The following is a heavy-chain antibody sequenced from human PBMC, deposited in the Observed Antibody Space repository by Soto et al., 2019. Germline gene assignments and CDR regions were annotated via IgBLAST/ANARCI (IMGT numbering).Heavy chain of an antibody. CDR3: ARVRFGSGSRSPWFDP. CDR2: IIPIFGTA. CDR1: GGTFSSYA. J-gene: IGHJ5*02. D-gene: IGHD6-19*01. V-gene: IGHV1-69*12. Sequence: QVQLVQSGAEVKKPGSSVKVSCKASGGTFSSYAISWVRQAPGQGLEWMGGIIPIFGTANYAQKFQGRVTITADESTSTAYRELSSLRSEDTAVYYCARVRFGSGSRSPWFDPWGQGTLVTVSS.